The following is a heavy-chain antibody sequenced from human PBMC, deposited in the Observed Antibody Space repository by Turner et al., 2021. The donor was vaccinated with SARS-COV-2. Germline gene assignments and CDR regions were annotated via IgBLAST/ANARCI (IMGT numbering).Heavy chain of an antibody. Sequence: EVQLVESGGGLVQPGGSLRLSCAASGFTVSSNYMSWVRQAPGKGLEWVSVIYSGGSTYYADSVKGRFTISRHNSKNTLYPQMNSLRAEDTAVYYCAVATITYYFDYWGQGTLVTVSS. V-gene: IGHV3-53*04. D-gene: IGHD5-12*01. CDR3: AVATITYYFDY. CDR2: IYSGGST. CDR1: GFTVSSNY. J-gene: IGHJ4*02.